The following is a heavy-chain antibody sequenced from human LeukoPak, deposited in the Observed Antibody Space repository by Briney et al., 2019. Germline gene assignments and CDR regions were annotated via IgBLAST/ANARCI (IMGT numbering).Heavy chain of an antibody. D-gene: IGHD5-24*01. CDR1: GGSISSYY. J-gene: IGHJ4*02. CDR2: IYYSGST. V-gene: IGHV4-59*01. Sequence: SETLSLTCTVSGGSISSYYWSWIRQPPGKGLEWIGYIYYSGSTNYNPSLKSRVTISVDTSKNQFSLKLSSVTAADTAVYYCARESNGEMATPYFDYWGQGTLVTVSS. CDR3: ARESNGEMATPYFDY.